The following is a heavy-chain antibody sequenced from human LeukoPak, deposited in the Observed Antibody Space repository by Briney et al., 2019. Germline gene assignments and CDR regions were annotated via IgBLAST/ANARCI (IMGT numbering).Heavy chain of an antibody. Sequence: GASVKVSCKASGYTFTGYCMHWVRQAPGQGLEWMGSISPYNDNTKYAERLQGRVIMTTDTSTRTAYMELRGLRPDDTAVFYCARDQYDYVWGSYRPYFDYWGQGTLVTVSS. J-gene: IGHJ4*02. CDR2: ISPYNDNT. CDR1: GYTFTGYC. D-gene: IGHD3-16*02. V-gene: IGHV1-18*04. CDR3: ARDQYDYVWGSYRPYFDY.